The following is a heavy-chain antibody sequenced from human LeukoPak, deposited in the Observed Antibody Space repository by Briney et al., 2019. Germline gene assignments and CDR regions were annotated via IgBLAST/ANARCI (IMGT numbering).Heavy chain of an antibody. CDR2: IKPDGGHK. J-gene: IGHJ4*02. D-gene: IGHD2-15*01. Sequence: GGCLIPSCGVSGLAFSDYWISSVRQAPGRGLEWVANIKPDGGHKNYVDSVKGRFTISRDNAKNSLYLQVNSLRAGDTAIYYCASTFPYCGGGSCALGGQGTLVTVSS. V-gene: IGHV3-7*01. CDR3: ASTFPYCGGGSCAL. CDR1: GLAFSDYW.